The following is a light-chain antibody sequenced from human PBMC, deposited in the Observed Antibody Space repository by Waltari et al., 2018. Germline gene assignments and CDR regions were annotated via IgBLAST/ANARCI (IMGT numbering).Light chain of an antibody. Sequence: QSVLTQPPSASGTPGQRATISCSGTYSNLGSNPVNWYQQVPGAAPKLLLYSNDRRPSGVPDRFSGSKSGTSASLVISGLQSGDEAFYHCATWDDTLNGQVFGGGTKLTVL. V-gene: IGLV1-44*01. J-gene: IGLJ3*02. CDR3: ATWDDTLNGQV. CDR2: SND. CDR1: YSNLGSNP.